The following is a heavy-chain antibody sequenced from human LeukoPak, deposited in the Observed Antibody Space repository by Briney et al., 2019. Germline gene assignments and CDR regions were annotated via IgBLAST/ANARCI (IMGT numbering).Heavy chain of an antibody. V-gene: IGHV4-4*02. CDR3: ARDSLAVANDY. D-gene: IGHD6-19*01. J-gene: IGHJ4*01. CDR1: GGSISSSNW. CDR2: IYYSGST. Sequence: SETLSLTCAVSGGSISSSNWWSWVRQPPGKGLEWIGSIYYSGSTYYNPSLKSRVTISVDTSKNQFSLKLSSVTAADTAVYYCARDSLAVANDYWGQEPWSPSPQ.